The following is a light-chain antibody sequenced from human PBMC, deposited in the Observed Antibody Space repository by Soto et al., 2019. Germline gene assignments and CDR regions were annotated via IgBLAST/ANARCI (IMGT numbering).Light chain of an antibody. V-gene: IGLV2-23*01. CDR1: SNDVGSYNL. CDR3: CSYADVASYV. J-gene: IGLJ1*01. Sequence: QSVLTQPASVSGSPGQSITVSCTGTSNDVGSYNLVPWYQQHPGKAPKLIIYEDTKRPSGVSNRFSGSKSGNTASLTISGLQAEDEADYYCCSYADVASYVFGAGTKVTVL. CDR2: EDT.